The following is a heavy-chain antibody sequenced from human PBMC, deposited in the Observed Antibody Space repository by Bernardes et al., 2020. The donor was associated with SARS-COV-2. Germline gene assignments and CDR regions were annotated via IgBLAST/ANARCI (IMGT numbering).Heavy chain of an antibody. D-gene: IGHD6-19*01. J-gene: IGHJ6*02. V-gene: IGHV4-39*01. CDR1: GDSIISSTFY. CDR3: ARVAAGYYYQYGMDV. Sequence: SETLSLNCTVSGDSIISSTFYWGWVRQPPGKGLEWIGSVYYRGNTYYIASLKSRVTMSIDTSKNQFSLKLTSVTAADTAVYYCARVAAGYYYQYGMDVWGQGATVTVSS. CDR2: VYYRGNT.